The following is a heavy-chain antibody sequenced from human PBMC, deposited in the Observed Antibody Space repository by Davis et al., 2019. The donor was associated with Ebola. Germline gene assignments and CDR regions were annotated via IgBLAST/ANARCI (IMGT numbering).Heavy chain of an antibody. V-gene: IGHV3-30*18. CDR3: AKLMDIVVVVAAPFDY. Sequence: GESLKISCAASGFTFSSYGMHWVRQAPGKGLEWVAVISYDGSNKYYADSVKGRFTISRDNSKNTLYLQMNSLRAEDTAVYYCAKLMDIVVVVAAPFDYWGQGTLVTVSS. CDR1: GFTFSSYG. D-gene: IGHD2-15*01. J-gene: IGHJ4*02. CDR2: ISYDGSNK.